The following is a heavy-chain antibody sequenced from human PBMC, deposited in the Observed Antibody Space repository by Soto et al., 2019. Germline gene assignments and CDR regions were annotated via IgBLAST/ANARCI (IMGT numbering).Heavy chain of an antibody. D-gene: IGHD3-22*01. Sequence: LRLSCAASGFTFSSYVMSWVRHAPVKGLDWVSAISGSGGNTYYADSVKGRFTISRDNSKNTLFLQMNSLRAEDTALYFCAKEMGDYYDSSGSWFDPWGQGTLVTVSS. CDR1: GFTFSSYV. V-gene: IGHV3-23*01. CDR3: AKEMGDYYDSSGSWFDP. CDR2: ISGSGGNT. J-gene: IGHJ5*02.